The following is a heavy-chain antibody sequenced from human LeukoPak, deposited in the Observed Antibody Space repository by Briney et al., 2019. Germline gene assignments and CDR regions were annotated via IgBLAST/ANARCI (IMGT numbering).Heavy chain of an antibody. D-gene: IGHD6-19*01. CDR1: GFTFGTYA. J-gene: IGHJ4*02. CDR3: ARSRGAGPGAYFDY. Sequence: GGSLRLSCAASGFTFGTYAMNWVRQAPGKGLEWVSSISRSGRDIYYADSVKGRFTISRDNAKNSLYLQMNSLRAEDTAVYYCARSRGAGPGAYFDYWGQGTLITVSS. V-gene: IGHV3-21*04. CDR2: ISRSGRDI.